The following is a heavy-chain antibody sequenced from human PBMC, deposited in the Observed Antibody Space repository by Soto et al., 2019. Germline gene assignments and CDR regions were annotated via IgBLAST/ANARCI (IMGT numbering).Heavy chain of an antibody. D-gene: IGHD2-8*02. CDR2: IYPGDSDT. CDR1: GYSSTSYW. V-gene: IGHV5-51*01. CDR3: ARQAGGSGRRVGGMDV. Sequence: PGESLKISCKGSGYSSTSYWIGWVRQMPGKGLEWMGIIYPGDSDTRYSPSFQGQVTISADKSISTAYLQWSSLKASDTAMYYCARQAGGSGRRVGGMDVWGQGTTVTVSS. J-gene: IGHJ6*02.